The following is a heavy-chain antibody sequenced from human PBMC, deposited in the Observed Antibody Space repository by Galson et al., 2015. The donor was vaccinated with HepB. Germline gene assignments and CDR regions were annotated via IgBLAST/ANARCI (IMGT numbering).Heavy chain of an antibody. CDR2: INSDGSST. CDR3: ARAYTYYDFWSGPHYYYYGMDV. Sequence: SLRLSCAASGFTSSSYWMHWVRQAPGKGLVWVSRINSDGSSTSYADSVKGRFTISRDNAKNTLYLQMNSLRAEDTAVYYCARAYTYYDFWSGPHYYYYGMDVWGQGTTVTVSS. CDR1: GFTSSSYW. V-gene: IGHV3-74*01. D-gene: IGHD3-3*01. J-gene: IGHJ6*02.